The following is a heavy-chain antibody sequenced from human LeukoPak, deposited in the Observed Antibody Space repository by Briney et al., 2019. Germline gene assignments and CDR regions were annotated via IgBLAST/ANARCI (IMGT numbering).Heavy chain of an antibody. V-gene: IGHV4-30-4*08. CDR2: IYYSGST. CDR1: GGSISSGDYY. J-gene: IGHJ4*02. CDR3: ASRIIAVAGMFVY. D-gene: IGHD6-19*01. Sequence: PSQTLSLTCTVSGGSISSGDYYWSWIRQPPGTGLEWIGYIYYSGSTYYNPSLKSRVTISVDTSKNQFSLKLSSVTAADTAVYYCASRIIAVAGMFVYWGQGTLVTVSS.